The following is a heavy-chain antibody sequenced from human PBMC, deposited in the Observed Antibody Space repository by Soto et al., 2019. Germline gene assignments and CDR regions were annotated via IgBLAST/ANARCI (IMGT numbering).Heavy chain of an antibody. CDR2: INHSGST. J-gene: IGHJ4*02. CDR1: GGSFSGYY. CDR3: ARGGRRFASLGVVISLQPRISYYLDY. D-gene: IGHD3-3*01. V-gene: IGHV4-34*01. Sequence: SETLSLTCAVYGGSFSGYYWSWIRQPPGKGLEWIGEINHSGSTNYNPSLKSRVTISVDTSKNQFSLKLSSVTAADTAVYYCARGGRRFASLGVVISLQPRISYYLDYWRKGALVT.